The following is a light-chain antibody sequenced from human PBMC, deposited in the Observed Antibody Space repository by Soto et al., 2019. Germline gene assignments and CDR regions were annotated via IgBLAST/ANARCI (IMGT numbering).Light chain of an antibody. CDR3: SSYAGSNTMV. V-gene: IGLV2-8*01. CDR2: EVN. J-gene: IGLJ2*01. CDR1: SRDVGGYVY. Sequence: QSALTQPASASGSAGESVTMSCSGTSRDVGGYVYVSWFQQHPGKAPKLIIFEVNKRPSGVPDRFSGSRSGNTASLTVSGLQLEDEADYYCSSYAGSNTMVFGAGTKLTVL.